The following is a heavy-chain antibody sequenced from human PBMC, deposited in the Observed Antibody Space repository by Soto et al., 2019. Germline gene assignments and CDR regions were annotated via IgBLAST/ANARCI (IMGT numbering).Heavy chain of an antibody. CDR3: ARDPAAAVDY. CDR2: MYSGGST. Sequence: GGSLRLSCAASGFTVSSNYMSWVRQAPGKGLEWVSVMYSGGSTYYADSVKGRFTISRDNSRNTLYLQMNSLRAEDTAVYYCARDPAAAVDYWGQGTLVTVSS. CDR1: GFTVSSNY. D-gene: IGHD6-13*01. V-gene: IGHV3-53*01. J-gene: IGHJ4*02.